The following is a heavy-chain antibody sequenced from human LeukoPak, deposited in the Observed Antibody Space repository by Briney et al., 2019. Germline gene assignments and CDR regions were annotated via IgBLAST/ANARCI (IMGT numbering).Heavy chain of an antibody. CDR2: ISGSGGTT. J-gene: IGHJ4*02. Sequence: GGSLRLSCEAPGFTFSTYVMSWVRQAPGKGLECVSSISGSGGTTNYADSVKGRFTISRDNSKNTVYLQMSSLTVEDTAIYYCAKEKLRYYDYWGQGALVTVSS. CDR3: AKEKLRYYDY. CDR1: GFTFSTYV. V-gene: IGHV3-23*01. D-gene: IGHD3-16*01.